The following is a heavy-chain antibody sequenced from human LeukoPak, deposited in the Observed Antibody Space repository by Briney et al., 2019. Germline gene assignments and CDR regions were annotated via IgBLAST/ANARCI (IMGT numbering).Heavy chain of an antibody. V-gene: IGHV4-61*02. CDR1: GGSISSGSYY. Sequence: SQTLSLTCTVSGGSISSGSYYWSWIRQPAGKGLEWIGRIYTSGSTHYNPSLKSRVTMSVATSKNQFSLKLNSVTAADTAVYYCARTPTSRKRFLGGAATGTDYYFSYYMDVWGKGTTVTISS. CDR2: IYTSGST. CDR3: ARTPTSRKRFLGGAATGTDYYFSYYMDV. J-gene: IGHJ6*03. D-gene: IGHD6-13*01.